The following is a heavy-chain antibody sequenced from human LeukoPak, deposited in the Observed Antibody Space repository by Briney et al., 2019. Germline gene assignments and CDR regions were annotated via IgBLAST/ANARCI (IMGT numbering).Heavy chain of an antibody. V-gene: IGHV3-9*01. J-gene: IGHJ3*02. Sequence: GRSLRLSCAASVFSFDDYGMHWVRQAPGKGREWGSGLDWNGVTTGYADSVKGRFTISRDNAKNSLNLQMNSLRVEDTVLYYCAKSTIASAYVEAFDIWGQGTMVTVSS. CDR1: VFSFDDYG. CDR2: LDWNGVTT. D-gene: IGHD3-3*01. CDR3: AKSTIASAYVEAFDI.